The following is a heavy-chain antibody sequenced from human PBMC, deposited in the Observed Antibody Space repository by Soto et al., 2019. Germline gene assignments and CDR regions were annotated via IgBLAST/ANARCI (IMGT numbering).Heavy chain of an antibody. V-gene: IGHV3-21*06. CDR1: GFTFSYYA. CDR2: ISGIRDYI. J-gene: IGHJ4*02. Sequence: GSVRLSCAASGFTFSYYALHWVRRAPGKGLEWVSSISGIRDYIRYADSVKGRFTISRDNAKTSLYLQMNSLTAEDTAVYYCAREGVHNYNEYYFDYWGQGTLVTVSS. CDR3: AREGVHNYNEYYFDY. D-gene: IGHD3-22*01.